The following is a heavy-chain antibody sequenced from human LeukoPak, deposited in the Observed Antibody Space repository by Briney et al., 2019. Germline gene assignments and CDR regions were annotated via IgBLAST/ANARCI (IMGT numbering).Heavy chain of an antibody. Sequence: GGSLRLSCAASGFTFTNYVMSWVRQAPGKGLEWVSSVSGIGDNTYYADSVKGRFTISRDNSKNTLYLQMNSLRAEDTAVYYCARDQAAAAGMNAFDIWGQGTMVTVSS. V-gene: IGHV3-23*01. CDR2: VSGIGDNT. CDR1: GFTFTNYV. J-gene: IGHJ3*02. CDR3: ARDQAAAAGMNAFDI. D-gene: IGHD6-13*01.